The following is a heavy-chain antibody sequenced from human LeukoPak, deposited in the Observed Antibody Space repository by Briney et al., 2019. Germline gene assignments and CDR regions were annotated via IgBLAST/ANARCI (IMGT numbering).Heavy chain of an antibody. D-gene: IGHD5/OR15-5a*01. Sequence: SETLSLTCAVYGGSFSGYYWSWIRQPPGKRLEWIGEINHSGSTNYNPSLKSRVTISVDTSKNQFSLKLSSVTAADTAVYYCARGRPHLPTHFDYWGQGTLATVSS. CDR3: ARGRPHLPTHFDY. CDR1: GGSFSGYY. CDR2: INHSGST. V-gene: IGHV4-34*01. J-gene: IGHJ4*02.